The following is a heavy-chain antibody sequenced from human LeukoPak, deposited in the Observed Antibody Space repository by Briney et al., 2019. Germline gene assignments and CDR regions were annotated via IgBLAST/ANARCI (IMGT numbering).Heavy chain of an antibody. J-gene: IGHJ4*02. CDR1: GFTFSSYD. Sequence: GGSLRLSCAPSGFTFSSYDMSWVRQAPGKGLEWVSAITGGATLYAESVKGRFTISRDNSNNILYLQMHNLRAEYTAVYYCANLFGDYGAYWGQGALVTVAS. D-gene: IGHD4-17*01. CDR2: ITGGAT. V-gene: IGHV3-23*01. CDR3: ANLFGDYGAY.